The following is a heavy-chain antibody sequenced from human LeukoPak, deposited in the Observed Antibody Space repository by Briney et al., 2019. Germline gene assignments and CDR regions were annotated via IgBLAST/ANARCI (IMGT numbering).Heavy chain of an antibody. V-gene: IGHV3-30*18. CDR1: GFTFSSYV. Sequence: PGGPLRLSCSASGFTFSSYVIHGLRQAPGKGLTGVAVISYDGSNKYYADCVKGRVSTSRDNSKNTLYLQMNSLRAEDTAVYYCANTGTTGTHTADYLGQETLVTVSS. CDR3: ANTGTTGTHTADY. J-gene: IGHJ4*02. D-gene: IGHD1-1*01. CDR2: ISYDGSNK.